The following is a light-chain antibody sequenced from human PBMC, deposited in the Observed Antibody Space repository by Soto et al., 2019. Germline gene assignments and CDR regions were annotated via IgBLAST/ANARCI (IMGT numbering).Light chain of an antibody. CDR2: WGS. V-gene: IGKV2-28*01. CDR1: QSLLYSNGYNY. Sequence: DIVMTQSPLSLPVTPGEPASISCRSSQSLLYSNGYNYLDWYLQKPGQSPQLLIYWGSNRASGVPDRFSGSGSGTDFTLKISRVEAEDVGIYYCMQAIQTPVTFGQGTRLEIK. CDR3: MQAIQTPVT. J-gene: IGKJ5*01.